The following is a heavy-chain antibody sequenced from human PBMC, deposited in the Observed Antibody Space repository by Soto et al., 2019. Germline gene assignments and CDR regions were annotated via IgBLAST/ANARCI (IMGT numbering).Heavy chain of an antibody. CDR2: INPDSGAT. Sequence: HEHLVQSGAEVKRPGASLKVSCKASGYSFTGYYIHWVRQAPGQGLEWMGWINPDSGATNYAQNFQRRVTLTSDTSISPASMDLTRLTSDDTAVYYCARGDYGTGGYPFPYFDYWGQGTLVIVSS. J-gene: IGHJ4*02. CDR3: ARGDYGTGGYPFPYFDY. D-gene: IGHD2-8*02. V-gene: IGHV1-2*02. CDR1: GYSFTGYY.